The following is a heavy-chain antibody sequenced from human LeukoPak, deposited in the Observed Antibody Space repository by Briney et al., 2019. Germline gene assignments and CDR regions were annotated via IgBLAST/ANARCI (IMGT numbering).Heavy chain of an antibody. CDR3: ARDTTTVTTRYFDY. D-gene: IGHD4-17*01. J-gene: IGHJ4*02. Sequence: SETLSLTCAVYGGSFSGYYWSWIRQPPGKGLEWIGEINHSGSTNYNPSLKSRVTISVDTSKNQFSLKLSSVTAADTAVYYCARDTTTVTTRYFDYWGQGTLVTVSS. CDR2: INHSGST. CDR1: GGSFSGYY. V-gene: IGHV4-34*01.